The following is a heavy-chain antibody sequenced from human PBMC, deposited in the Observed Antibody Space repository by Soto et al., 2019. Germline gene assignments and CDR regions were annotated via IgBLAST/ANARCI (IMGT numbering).Heavy chain of an antibody. J-gene: IGHJ6*04. D-gene: IGHD1-26*01. CDR3: AKGVELDV. V-gene: IGHV3-23*01. CDR1: GFSFSSFA. CDR2: IGDSGAST. Sequence: EVLLLESGGGLVQPGGSLRLSCEASGFSFSSFAMNWVRQAPGKGLEWVSAIGDSGASTYYADSVKGRFTISIDNSRNTLYLQLNSLRAEDTAVYYCAKGVELDVWGNGTTVTVSS.